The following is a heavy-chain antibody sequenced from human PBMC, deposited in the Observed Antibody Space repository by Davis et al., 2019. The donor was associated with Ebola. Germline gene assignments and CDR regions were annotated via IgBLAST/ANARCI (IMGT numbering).Heavy chain of an antibody. V-gene: IGHV1-18*01. CDR2: ISAYNGNT. CDR1: GYSFTTYG. D-gene: IGHD1-26*01. CDR3: ARTSIVGTTTTASDI. J-gene: IGHJ3*02. Sequence: ASVKVSCKASGYSFTTYGISWVRQAPGQGLEWMGWISAYNGNTAYAQILQGRVTMTTDTSTGTAYMELRSLGSDDTAVYFCARTSIVGTTTTASDIWGQGTLVTVSS.